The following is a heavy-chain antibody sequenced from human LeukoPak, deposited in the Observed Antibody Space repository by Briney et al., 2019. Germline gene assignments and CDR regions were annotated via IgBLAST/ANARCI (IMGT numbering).Heavy chain of an antibody. J-gene: IGHJ4*02. CDR3: VRGDRRDY. CDR2: ISDSGGAT. Sequence: GGSLRLSCAASRFTFSTYTMNWVRQAPGKGLQWVSSISDSGGATFYADSLRGRFTISRDNAENSLYLQMNSLTAEDTAVYYCVRGDRRDYWGQGTLVTVSS. CDR1: RFTFSTYT. D-gene: IGHD2-21*01. V-gene: IGHV3-21*01.